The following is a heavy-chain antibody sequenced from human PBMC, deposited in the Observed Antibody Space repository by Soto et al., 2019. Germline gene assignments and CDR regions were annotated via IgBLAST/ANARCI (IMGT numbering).Heavy chain of an antibody. V-gene: IGHV4-34*01. CDR1: GGSFSGYY. CDR3: ARLVISRPATPFDY. D-gene: IGHD3-3*02. Sequence: SETLSPTCAVYGGSFSGYYWSWIRQPPGKGLEWIGEINHSGSTNYNPSLKSRVTISVDTSKNQFSLKLSSVTAADTAVYYCARLVISRPATPFDYWGQGTLVTVSS. CDR2: INHSGST. J-gene: IGHJ4*02.